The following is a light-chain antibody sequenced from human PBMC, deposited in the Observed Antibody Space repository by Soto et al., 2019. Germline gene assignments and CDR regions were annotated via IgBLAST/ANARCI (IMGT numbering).Light chain of an antibody. CDR3: SSYTGARALYV. Sequence: QSALTQPASVSGSPGQSITISCTGTSSDIGGYNYVAWYQQHLGKAPKLIIYDVAVRPSGVSNRFSGSKSGNTASLAISGPQGEEGAHYYCSSYTGARALYVFGTGTKVTVL. V-gene: IGLV2-14*03. J-gene: IGLJ1*01. CDR1: SSDIGGYNY. CDR2: DVA.